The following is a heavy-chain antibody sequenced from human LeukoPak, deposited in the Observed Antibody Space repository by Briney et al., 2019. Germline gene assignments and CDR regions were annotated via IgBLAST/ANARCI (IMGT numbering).Heavy chain of an antibody. Sequence: PSETLSLTCTVTGDSISSSNYYWGWIRQPPGKGLEWIGSMYYSGNTYYNPSLKSRVIISIDTSKNQFTLKLSSVTAADTAVYYCARDQWSYYYYYYTDVWGKGTTVTVSS. V-gene: IGHV4-39*02. CDR1: GDSISSSNYY. J-gene: IGHJ6*03. D-gene: IGHD6-19*01. CDR2: MYYSGNT. CDR3: ARDQWSYYYYYYTDV.